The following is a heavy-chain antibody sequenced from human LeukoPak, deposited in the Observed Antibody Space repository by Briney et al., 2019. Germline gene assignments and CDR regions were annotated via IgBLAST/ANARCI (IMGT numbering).Heavy chain of an antibody. CDR2: ITSRGTYI. Sequence: GGSLRLSCAASGFTFSNYNMNWVRQAPGKALEWVSSITSRGTYIFYADSVKGRFTISRDNAKNSLYLQMNSLGAEDTAVYYCAREPYSGHYGNTYYYYMDVWDKGTTVTIPS. CDR3: AREPYSGHYGNTYYYYMDV. J-gene: IGHJ6*03. V-gene: IGHV3-21*01. CDR1: GFTFSNYN. D-gene: IGHD1-26*01.